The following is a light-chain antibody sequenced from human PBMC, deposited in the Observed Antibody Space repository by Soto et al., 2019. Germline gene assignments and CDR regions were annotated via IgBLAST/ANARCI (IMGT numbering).Light chain of an antibody. CDR1: QSVSSN. CDR2: GAS. Sequence: EIVMTQSPATLSVSPGERATLSCRASQSVSSNLAWYQQKPGQAPRLLIYGASTRATGIPARFSGSGSGTEFNLTISSLQPDDFATYYCQQYNSYWTFGQGTKVDI. J-gene: IGKJ1*01. CDR3: QQYNSYWT. V-gene: IGKV3-15*01.